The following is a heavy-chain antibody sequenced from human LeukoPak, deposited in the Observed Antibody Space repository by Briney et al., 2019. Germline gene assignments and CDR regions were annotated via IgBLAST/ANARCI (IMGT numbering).Heavy chain of an antibody. CDR2: IGPDGGTT. D-gene: IGHD6-13*01. Sequence: GGSLRLSCAASGFTFYTYGMHWVRQAPGKGLEYVSGIGPDGGTTYYANSVKGRFTISRDNSKYMLYLQMGSLTADDMAVYYCARGAQLTDYWGQGTLVTISS. J-gene: IGHJ4*02. CDR1: GFTFYTYG. CDR3: ARGAQLTDY. V-gene: IGHV3-64*01.